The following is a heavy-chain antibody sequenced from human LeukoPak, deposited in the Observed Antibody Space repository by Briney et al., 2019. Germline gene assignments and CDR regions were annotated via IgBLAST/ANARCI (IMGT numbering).Heavy chain of an antibody. Sequence: ASVKVSFKASGYTFTSYDINWVRQATGQGLEWMGCMNPNSGNTGYAQKFQGRVTMTRNTSLSTAYMELSSLRSEDTAVYYCARVRYCSGGSCKKVSRYYFDYWGQGTLVTVSS. CDR3: ARVRYCSGGSCKKVSRYYFDY. CDR1: GYTFTSYD. V-gene: IGHV1-8*01. D-gene: IGHD2-15*01. J-gene: IGHJ4*02. CDR2: MNPNSGNT.